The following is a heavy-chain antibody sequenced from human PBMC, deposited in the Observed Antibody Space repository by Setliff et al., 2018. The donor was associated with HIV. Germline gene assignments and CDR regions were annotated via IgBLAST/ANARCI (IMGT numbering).Heavy chain of an antibody. Sequence: HPGGSLRLSCVASGFPFYRFWMTWVRQAPGKGLEWVANIKTDGSEKYYVDAVKGRFSISRDNADNSLYLQMNSLRVEDTAVYYCARDGGELWGRGTLVTVSS. CDR2: IKTDGSEK. V-gene: IGHV3-7*01. D-gene: IGHD3-10*01. CDR1: GFPFYRFW. CDR3: ARDGGEL. J-gene: IGHJ2*01.